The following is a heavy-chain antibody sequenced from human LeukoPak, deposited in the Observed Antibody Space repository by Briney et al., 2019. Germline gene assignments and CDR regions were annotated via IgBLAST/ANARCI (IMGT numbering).Heavy chain of an antibody. J-gene: IGHJ4*02. V-gene: IGHV1-2*06. CDR2: INPNSGGT. D-gene: IGHD3-16*01. Sequence: GASVKVSCKASGYTFTGYYMHWVRQAPGQGLEWMGRINPNSGGTNYAQKFQGRVTMTRDTSISTAYMELSRLRSDDTAVYYCARCLGGGYYFDYWGQGTLVTVSS. CDR1: GYTFTGYY. CDR3: ARCLGGGYYFDY.